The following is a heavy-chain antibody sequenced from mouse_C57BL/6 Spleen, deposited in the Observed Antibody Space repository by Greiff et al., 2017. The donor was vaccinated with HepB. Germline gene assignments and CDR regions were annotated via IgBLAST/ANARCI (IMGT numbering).Heavy chain of an antibody. CDR1: GFTFSSYA. Sequence: DVMLVESGGGLVKPGGSLKLSCAASGFTFSSYAMSWVRQTPEKRLEWVATISDGGSYTYYPDNVKGRFTISRDNAKTNLYLQMSHLKSEDTAMYYCARDSWDYWGQGTTLTVSS. V-gene: IGHV5-4*01. CDR3: ARDSWDY. D-gene: IGHD1-1*01. J-gene: IGHJ2*01. CDR2: ISDGGSYT.